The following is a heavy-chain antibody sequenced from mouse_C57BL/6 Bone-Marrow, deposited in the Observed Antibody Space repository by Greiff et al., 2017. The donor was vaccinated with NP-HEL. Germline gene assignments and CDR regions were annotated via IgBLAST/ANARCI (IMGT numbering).Heavy chain of an antibody. Sequence: VQLQQSGPGLVKPSQSLSLTCSVTGYSITSGYYWNWIRQFPGNKLEWMGYISYDGSNNYNPSLKNRISITRDTSKNQFFLKLNSVTTEDTATYYCARTSNYDNFDYWGQGTTLTVSS. CDR2: ISYDGSN. V-gene: IGHV3-6*01. J-gene: IGHJ2*01. CDR3: ARTSNYDNFDY. CDR1: GYSITSGYY. D-gene: IGHD2-5*01.